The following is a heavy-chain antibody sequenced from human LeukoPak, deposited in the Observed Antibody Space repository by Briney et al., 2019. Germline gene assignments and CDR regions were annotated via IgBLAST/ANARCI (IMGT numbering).Heavy chain of an antibody. CDR1: GGTFSSYA. CDR2: IIPILGIA. Sequence: GASVKVSCKASGGTFSSYAISWVRQAPGQGLEWMGRIIPILGIANYAQKFQGRVTITADKSTSTAYMELSSLRSEDTAVYYCARDLSVAGTYLMAPRGRMDVWGQGTTVTVSS. CDR3: ARDLSVAGTYLMAPRGRMDV. J-gene: IGHJ6*02. V-gene: IGHV1-69*04. D-gene: IGHD6-19*01.